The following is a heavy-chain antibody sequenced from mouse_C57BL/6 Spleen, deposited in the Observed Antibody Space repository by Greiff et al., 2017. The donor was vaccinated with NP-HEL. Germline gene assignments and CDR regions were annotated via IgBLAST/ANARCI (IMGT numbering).Heavy chain of an antibody. V-gene: IGHV1-81*01. CDR3: ARRRDIGDYDEDY. Sequence: VKLMESGAELARPGASVKLSCKASGYTFTSYGISWVKQRTGQGLEWIGEIYPRSGNTYYNETFKGKATLTADKSSSTAYMELRSLTSEDSAVYFCARRRDIGDYDEDYWGQGTTLTVAS. D-gene: IGHD2-4*01. CDR1: GYTFTSYG. J-gene: IGHJ2*01. CDR2: IYPRSGNT.